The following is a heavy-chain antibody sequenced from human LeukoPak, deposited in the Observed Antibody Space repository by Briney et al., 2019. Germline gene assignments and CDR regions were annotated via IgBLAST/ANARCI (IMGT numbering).Heavy chain of an antibody. CDR3: VRGTGRDY. D-gene: IGHD3-10*01. CDR2: ISGSGNTI. CDR1: GFTFSDYY. V-gene: IGHV3-11*01. Sequence: GGSLRLSCAVSGFTFSDYYMGWIRQAPGKGLECVSYISGSGNTIHYADSVKGRFIISRDNTRNSLYLQLNSLRVTDTAVYYCVRGTGRDYWGQGTLVTVSS. J-gene: IGHJ4*02.